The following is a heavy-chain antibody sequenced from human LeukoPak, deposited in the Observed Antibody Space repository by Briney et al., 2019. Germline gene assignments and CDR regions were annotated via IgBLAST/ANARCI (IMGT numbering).Heavy chain of an antibody. V-gene: IGHV4-30-2*01. Sequence: SETLSLTCAVSGGSISSGGYSWSWILQPPGKGLEWIGYIYHSGSTYYNPSLKSRVTISVDRSKNQFSLKLSSVTAADTAVYYCAREASAGTTWFDPWGQGTLVTVSS. CDR1: GGSISSGGYS. CDR2: IYHSGST. CDR3: AREASAGTTWFDP. J-gene: IGHJ5*02. D-gene: IGHD1-7*01.